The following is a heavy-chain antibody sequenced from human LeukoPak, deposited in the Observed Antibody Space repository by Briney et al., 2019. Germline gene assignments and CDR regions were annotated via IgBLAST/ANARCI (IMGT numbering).Heavy chain of an antibody. Sequence: GGSLRLSCAASGFTFSSYGIHWVRQAPGKGLEWVAVISYDGSHKYYADSVKGRFTISRDNSKNTLYLQVNSLRAEDTAVYYCAKGIQLWLLQGYFDYWGQGALVTVSS. CDR1: GFTFSSYG. V-gene: IGHV3-30*18. CDR3: AKGIQLWLLQGYFDY. D-gene: IGHD5-18*01. J-gene: IGHJ4*02. CDR2: ISYDGSHK.